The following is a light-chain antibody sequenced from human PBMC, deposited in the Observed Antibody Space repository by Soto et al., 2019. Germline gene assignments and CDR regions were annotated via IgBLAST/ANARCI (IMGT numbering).Light chain of an antibody. V-gene: IGKV3-11*01. CDR1: QSVGSY. CDR3: QHSGSGVT. J-gene: IGKJ5*01. Sequence: EIVLTQSPATLSLSPGERATLSCRASQSVGSYLACYQQTPGQTPRLLIYDASNRATGIPARFSGSGSGTDFTLTISSLEPEDFAVYYCQHSGSGVTFGLGTRLDI. CDR2: DAS.